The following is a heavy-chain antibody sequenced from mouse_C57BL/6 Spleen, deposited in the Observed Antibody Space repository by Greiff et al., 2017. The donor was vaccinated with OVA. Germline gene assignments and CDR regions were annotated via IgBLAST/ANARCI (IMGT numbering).Heavy chain of an antibody. CDR3: TRDENGYNFDY. CDR1: GFTFSSYA. J-gene: IGHJ2*01. V-gene: IGHV5-9-1*02. CDR2: ISSGGDYI. Sequence: EVQLVESGEGLVKPGGSLKLSCAASGFTFSSYALSWVRQTPEKRLEWVAYISSGGDYIYYADTVKGRFTISRDNARNTLYLQMSSLKSEDTAMYYCTRDENGYNFDYWGQGTTLTVSS. D-gene: IGHD2-2*01.